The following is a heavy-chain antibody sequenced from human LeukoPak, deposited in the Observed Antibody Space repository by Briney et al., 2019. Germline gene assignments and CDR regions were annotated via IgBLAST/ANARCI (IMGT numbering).Heavy chain of an antibody. J-gene: IGHJ4*02. CDR1: GYSIRSGYY. D-gene: IGHD2-2*01. CDR2: IYHSGRP. CDR3: ARDPYCSSTSCPTFDY. V-gene: IGHV4-38-2*02. Sequence: SETLSLTCTVSGYSIRSGYYWGWIRKPPGKGLEWLGSIYHSGRPYYNPSLKSRVTISVDTSKSQFSLKLSSVTAADTAVYYCARDPYCSSTSCPTFDYWGQGALVTVSS.